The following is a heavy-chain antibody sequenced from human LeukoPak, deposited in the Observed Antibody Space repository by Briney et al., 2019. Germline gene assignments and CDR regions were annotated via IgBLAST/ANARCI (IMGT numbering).Heavy chain of an antibody. CDR3: ARDSPGYLAYDS. CDR2: IKEDGSAT. J-gene: IGHJ4*02. CDR1: GFTFSNYW. D-gene: IGHD1-1*01. Sequence: SGGSLRLSCAASGFTFSNYWMHWVRQAPGKGPEWVANIKEDGSATYYVDSVKGRFTISRDNAKKSLYLQMNSLRAEDTAVYYCARDSPGYLAYDSWGQGTLVTVSS. V-gene: IGHV3-7*04.